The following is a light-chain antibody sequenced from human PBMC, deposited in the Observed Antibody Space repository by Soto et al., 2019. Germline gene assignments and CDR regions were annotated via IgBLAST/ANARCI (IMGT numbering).Light chain of an antibody. J-gene: IGKJ4*01. CDR2: DTS. V-gene: IGKV3-15*01. Sequence: EIVLTQSPATLSLSPGERATLSCRASQSVGKNLAWYQQKPGQTPRLLIYDTSTRATGVPTRFSGSRSGAESTLTINSLQSEDFEVYYCQPYNNSPLTFGGGTKVDIK. CDR1: QSVGKN. CDR3: QPYNNSPLT.